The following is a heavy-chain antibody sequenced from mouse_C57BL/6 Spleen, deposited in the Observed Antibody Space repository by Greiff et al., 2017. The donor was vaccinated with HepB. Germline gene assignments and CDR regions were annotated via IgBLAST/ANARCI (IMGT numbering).Heavy chain of an antibody. CDR1: GYSFTDYN. V-gene: IGHV1-39*01. CDR2: INPNYGTT. J-gene: IGHJ1*03. D-gene: IGHD1-1*01. CDR3: ARSLITTVVEGGYFDV. Sequence: SGPELVKPGASVKISCKASGYSFTDYNMNWVKQSNGKSLEWIGVINPNYGTTSYNQKFKGKATLTVDQSSSTAYMQLNSLTSEDSAVYYCARSLITTVVEGGYFDVWGTGTTVTVSS.